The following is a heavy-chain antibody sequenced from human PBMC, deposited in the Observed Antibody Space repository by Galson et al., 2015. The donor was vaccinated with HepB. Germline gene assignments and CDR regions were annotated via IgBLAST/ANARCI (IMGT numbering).Heavy chain of an antibody. Sequence: SLRLSCAASGFTFSGYGMHWVRQAPGKGLEWVAVISYDGSVKYYADSVKGRLTISRDNSKNTLYLQMNSLRAEDTAVYYCAKGAGYSYGSDTYFDYWGQGTLVTVSS. CDR2: ISYDGSVK. V-gene: IGHV3-30*18. D-gene: IGHD5-18*01. CDR3: AKGAGYSYGSDTYFDY. CDR1: GFTFSGYG. J-gene: IGHJ4*02.